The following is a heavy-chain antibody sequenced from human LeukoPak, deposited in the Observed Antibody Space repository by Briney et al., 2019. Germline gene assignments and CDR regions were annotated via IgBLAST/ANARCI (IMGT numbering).Heavy chain of an antibody. CDR3: ARDHNYAFDN. V-gene: IGHV3-48*01. Sequence: GGSLRLSCTASGFPFIEYSMNWVRQVPGKGLEWISYIGIDSGNTKYADSVRGRFTISADKAKNSLYLQMNSLRVEDTAVYYCARDHNYAFDNWGQGTLVSVSS. D-gene: IGHD1-1*01. CDR2: IGIDSGNT. J-gene: IGHJ4*02. CDR1: GFPFIEYS.